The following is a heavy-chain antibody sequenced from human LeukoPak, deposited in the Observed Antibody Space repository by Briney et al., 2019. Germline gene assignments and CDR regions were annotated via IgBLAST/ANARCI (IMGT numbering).Heavy chain of an antibody. Sequence: PGGSLRLSCAASGFTFSSYAMSWVRQAPGKGLEWVANIKQDGSEKYYVDSVKGRFTISRDNAKNSLYLQMNSLRAEDTAVYYCASSYSSSPYHWGQGTLVTVSS. CDR2: IKQDGSEK. J-gene: IGHJ4*02. CDR1: GFTFSSYA. D-gene: IGHD6-13*01. V-gene: IGHV3-7*01. CDR3: ASSYSSSPYH.